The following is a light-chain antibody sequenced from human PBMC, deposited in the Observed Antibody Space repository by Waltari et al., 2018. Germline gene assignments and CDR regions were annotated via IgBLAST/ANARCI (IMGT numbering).Light chain of an antibody. V-gene: IGLV1-44*01. Sequence: QSVLTQPPSASGAPGQRVPISCSGRASNIGGNVVNWYQQFPGKAPTLVIYRNDQRPSGVPDRCSGSKSGTSASLAISGLQSEDEADYYWAAWDDSLNGHWVFGGGTKVTVL. J-gene: IGLJ3*02. CDR3: AAWDDSLNGHWV. CDR1: ASNIGGNV. CDR2: RND.